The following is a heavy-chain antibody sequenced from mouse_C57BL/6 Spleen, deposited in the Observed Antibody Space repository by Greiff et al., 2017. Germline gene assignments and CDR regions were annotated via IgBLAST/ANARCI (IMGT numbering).Heavy chain of an antibody. Sequence: QVQLQQPGAELVKPGASVKMSCKASVYTFTRYWITWVKQRPGQGLEWIGDISPGRGSTNYNEKFKSKATLTVDTSSSTAYMQLSSLTSEDSAVYYCARGGLLLYYYAMDYWGQGTSVTVSS. D-gene: IGHD1-1*01. CDR1: VYTFTRYW. CDR3: ARGGLLLYYYAMDY. CDR2: ISPGRGST. J-gene: IGHJ4*01. V-gene: IGHV1-55*01.